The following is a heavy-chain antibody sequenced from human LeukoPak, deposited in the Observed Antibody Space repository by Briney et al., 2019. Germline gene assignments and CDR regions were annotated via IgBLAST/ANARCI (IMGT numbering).Heavy chain of an antibody. V-gene: IGHV1-24*01. CDR2: FDPEDGET. J-gene: IGHJ4*02. D-gene: IGHD4-17*01. CDR1: GYTLTELS. CDR3: ATANDYGYYFDY. Sequence: ASVKVSCKVSGYTLTELSMHWVRQAPGKGLEWMGGFDPEDGETVYAQKFQGRVTMTEDTSTDTAYMELSSLRSEDTAVYYCATANDYGYYFDYWGQETLVTVSS.